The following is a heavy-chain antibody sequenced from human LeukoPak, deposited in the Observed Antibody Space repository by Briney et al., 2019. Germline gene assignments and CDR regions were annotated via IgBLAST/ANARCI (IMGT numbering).Heavy chain of an antibody. CDR1: GGSISSSSYY. CDR3: ARHVETKGSYSSGPFRYFDY. J-gene: IGHJ4*02. CDR2: IYYSGST. V-gene: IGHV4-39*01. D-gene: IGHD6-19*01. Sequence: SETLSLTCTVSGGSISSSSYYWGWIRQPPGKGLEWIGSIYYSGSTYYNPSLKSRVTISVDTSKNQFSLKLSSVTAADTAVYYCARHVETKGSYSSGPFRYFDYWGQGTLVTVSS.